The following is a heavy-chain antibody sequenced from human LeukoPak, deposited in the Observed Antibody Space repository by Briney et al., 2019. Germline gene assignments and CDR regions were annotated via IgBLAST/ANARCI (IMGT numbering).Heavy chain of an antibody. D-gene: IGHD3-22*01. V-gene: IGHV4-59*01. Sequence: SETLSLTCTVSGGSISSYYWIWIRQPPGKGLEWIGYIYYSGSTNYNPSLKSRVTISVDTSKNQFSLKLSSVTAADTAVYYCARAFQPFEHYYDSSGYTAFDIWGQGTMVTVSS. CDR1: GGSISSYY. CDR3: ARAFQPFEHYYDSSGYTAFDI. CDR2: IYYSGST. J-gene: IGHJ3*02.